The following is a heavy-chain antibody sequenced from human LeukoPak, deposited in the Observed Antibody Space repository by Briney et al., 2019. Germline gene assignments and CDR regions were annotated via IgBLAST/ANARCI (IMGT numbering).Heavy chain of an antibody. D-gene: IGHD3-3*01. V-gene: IGHV3-23*01. Sequence: PXKGVEWXSAISAIGVTTYSPDSVKAPFPLSTYNSNNTLYLQINTLRAQDTAVYYCAGITSIFGVATHAFDIWGQGTMVTVSS. J-gene: IGHJ3*02. CDR3: AGITSIFGVATHAFDI. CDR2: ISAIGVTT.